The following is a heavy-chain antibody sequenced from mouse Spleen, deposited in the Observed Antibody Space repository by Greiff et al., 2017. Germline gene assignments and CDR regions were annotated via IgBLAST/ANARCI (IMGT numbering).Heavy chain of an antibody. CDR2: IDPETGGT. CDR3: TRDSSDYPWFAY. CDR1: GYTFTDYE. D-gene: IGHD3-2*01. Sequence: VQLQQSGAELVRPGASVTLSCKASGYTFTDYEMHWVKQTPVHGLEWIGAIDPETGGTAYNQKFKGKAILTADKSSSTAYMELRSLTSEDSAVYYCTRDSSDYPWFAYWGQGTLVTVSA. V-gene: IGHV1-15*01. J-gene: IGHJ3*01.